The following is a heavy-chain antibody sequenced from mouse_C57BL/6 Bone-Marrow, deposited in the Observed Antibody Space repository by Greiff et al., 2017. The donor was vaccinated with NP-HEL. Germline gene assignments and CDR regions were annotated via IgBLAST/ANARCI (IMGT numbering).Heavy chain of an antibody. CDR1: GYTFTSYW. CDR2: IYPGNSDT. J-gene: IGHJ3*01. Sequence: EVQLQQSGTVLARPGASVKMSCKTSGYTFTSYWMHWVKQRPGQGLEWIGAIYPGNSDTSYNQKFKGKAKLTAVTSASTAYMELSSLTNEDSAVYYCTRGNLLLRYQAWFAYWGQGTLVTVSA. D-gene: IGHD1-1*01. CDR3: TRGNLLLRYQAWFAY. V-gene: IGHV1-5*01.